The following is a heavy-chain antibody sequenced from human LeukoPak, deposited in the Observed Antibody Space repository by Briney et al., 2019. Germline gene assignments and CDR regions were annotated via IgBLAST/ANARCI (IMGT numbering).Heavy chain of an antibody. CDR2: INTSSTFI. CDR3: ARADCSSSTCYLRSSWFDP. CDR1: GFSLSSYD. J-gene: IGHJ5*02. D-gene: IGHD2/OR15-2a*01. Sequence: GGSLRLSCAASGFSLSSYDMNWVRQAPGKGLEWVSSINTSSTFIYYTYSVKGRFTISRDNAKNSLYLQMNSLSAEDTAVCYCARADCSSSTCYLRSSWFDPWGQGTLVTVSS. V-gene: IGHV3-21*01.